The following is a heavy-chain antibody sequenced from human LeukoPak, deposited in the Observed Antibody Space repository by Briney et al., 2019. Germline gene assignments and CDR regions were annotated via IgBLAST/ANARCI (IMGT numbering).Heavy chain of an antibody. Sequence: GGSLRLSCAALGFTFSSYGMHWVRQAPGKGMEWVAVISYDGSEQYYADSVKGRFTISRDNSKNTLYLQMNSLRTEDTAVYYCAKDLRDDRRSYYFDSWGLGTLVTVSS. J-gene: IGHJ4*02. D-gene: IGHD3-22*01. CDR3: AKDLRDDRRSYYFDS. CDR1: GFTFSSYG. V-gene: IGHV3-30*18. CDR2: ISYDGSEQ.